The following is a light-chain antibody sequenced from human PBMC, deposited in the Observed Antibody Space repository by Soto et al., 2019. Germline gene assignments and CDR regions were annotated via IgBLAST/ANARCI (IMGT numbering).Light chain of an antibody. CDR2: GAS. V-gene: IGKV3-15*01. Sequence: EIVLTQSPGTLSVSAGERVTLTCRSSQSVSSNLAWYQQKPGPAPRLLIYGASTRATGIPARFSGNGSGTEFTLTISSLEPEDFAVYYCQQRSDWPLTFGGGTKVDIK. J-gene: IGKJ4*01. CDR1: QSVSSN. CDR3: QQRSDWPLT.